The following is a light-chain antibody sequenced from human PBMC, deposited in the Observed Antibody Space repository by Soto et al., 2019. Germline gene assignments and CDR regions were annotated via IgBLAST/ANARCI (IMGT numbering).Light chain of an antibody. V-gene: IGKV1-39*01. Sequence: IQMTQSTSYLSASVGDRVTITYRASQGISTYLNWYQQTPGKAPKLLIHAASSLHRGVPSRFSGGGSGTEFTLIISSLQPEDFATYYCQQSYTMAPNTFGQGTKLEIK. CDR1: QGISTY. J-gene: IGKJ2*01. CDR2: AAS. CDR3: QQSYTMAPNT.